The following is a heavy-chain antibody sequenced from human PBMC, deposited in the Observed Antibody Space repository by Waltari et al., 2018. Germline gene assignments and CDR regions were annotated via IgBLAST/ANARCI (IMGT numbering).Heavy chain of an antibody. CDR2: IWSYVINK. D-gene: IGHD2-21*02. CDR3: AILRGCGGDCYSGYFYE. V-gene: IGHV3-33*01. J-gene: IGHJ1*01. CDR1: GFTFSTYG. Sequence: QVQLVESGGGVVQPGKSLRLSCAASGFTFSTYGIHWVRQAPGKWREGVSVIWSYVINKYYADSVKGRFTIARDNSKNTLYLQMNSLRAEDTAVYYCAILRGCGGDCYSGYFYEWGQGTLVAVSS.